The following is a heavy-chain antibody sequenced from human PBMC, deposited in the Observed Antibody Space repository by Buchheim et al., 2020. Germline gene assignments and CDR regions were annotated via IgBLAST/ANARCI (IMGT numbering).Heavy chain of an antibody. D-gene: IGHD3-3*01. CDR1: GGSFSGYY. J-gene: IGHJ4*02. V-gene: IGHV4-34*01. Sequence: VQLQQWGAGLLKPSETLSLTCAVYGGSFSGYYWSWIRQPPGKGLEWIGEINHSGSTNYNPSLKSRVTISADTSKNQFSLKLSSVTAADTAVYYCARVGGLRFLEWLFHYFDYWGQGTL. CDR3: ARVGGLRFLEWLFHYFDY. CDR2: INHSGST.